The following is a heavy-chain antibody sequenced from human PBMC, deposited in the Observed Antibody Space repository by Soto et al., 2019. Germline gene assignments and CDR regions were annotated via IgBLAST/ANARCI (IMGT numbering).Heavy chain of an antibody. CDR3: ARGSIAAAERNWFDP. CDR1: GGSFSGYY. V-gene: IGHV4-34*01. J-gene: IGHJ5*02. CDR2: INHSGST. D-gene: IGHD6-13*01. Sequence: PSETLSLTCAVYGGSFSGYYWSWIRQPPGKGLEWIGEINHSGSTNYNPSLKSRVTISVDTSKNQFSLKLSSVTAADTAVYYCARGSIAAAERNWFDPWGQGTLVTVSS.